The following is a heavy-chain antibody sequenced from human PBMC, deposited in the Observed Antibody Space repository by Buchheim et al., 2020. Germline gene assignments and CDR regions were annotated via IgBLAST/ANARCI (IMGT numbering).Heavy chain of an antibody. Sequence: EVHLLESGGGLVQPGGSLRLSCAASGFTFSNYAMNWVRQAPGKGLEWVSGISGSGNKTYHADSVKGRFTISRDNSKNTLYLQMNSLRAEDTAVYYGAKDPVVEVAATSWFDPWGQGTL. J-gene: IGHJ5*02. D-gene: IGHD2-15*01. CDR3: AKDPVVEVAATSWFDP. CDR1: GFTFSNYA. V-gene: IGHV3-23*01. CDR2: ISGSGNKT.